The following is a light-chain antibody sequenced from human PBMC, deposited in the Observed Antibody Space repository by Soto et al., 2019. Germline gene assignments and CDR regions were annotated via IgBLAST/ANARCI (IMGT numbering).Light chain of an antibody. CDR3: QQYFNRPYT. CDR2: WAS. Sequence: EIVLTQSPVTLSLSPGERATLSCRASQSVSSSSLAWYQQKPGQPPKLLIHWASTRESGVPDRFSGGGSGTDFTLTISSLQAEDVAVYYCQQYFNRPYTFGQGTKLEIK. V-gene: IGKV4-1*01. J-gene: IGKJ2*01. CDR1: QSVSSSS.